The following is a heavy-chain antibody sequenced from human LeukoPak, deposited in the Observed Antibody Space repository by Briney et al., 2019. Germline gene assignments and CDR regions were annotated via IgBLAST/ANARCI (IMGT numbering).Heavy chain of an antibody. D-gene: IGHD1-26*01. Sequence: SETLSLTCTVSGGSISSYYWSWIRQPPGKGLEWIGYIYYSGSTNYNPSLKSRVTISVDTSKNQFSLKLSSVTAADTAVYYCAREIWWEPGKEYFDYWGQGTLVTVSS. CDR3: AREIWWEPGKEYFDY. V-gene: IGHV4-59*01. CDR1: GGSISSYY. J-gene: IGHJ4*02. CDR2: IYYSGST.